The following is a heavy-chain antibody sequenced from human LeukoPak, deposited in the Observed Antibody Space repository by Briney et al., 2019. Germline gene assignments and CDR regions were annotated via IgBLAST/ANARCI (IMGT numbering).Heavy chain of an antibody. CDR1: GYTFTNYD. Sequence: VAAVKVSCKASGYTFTNYDINWVRQAPGQGLEWMGWVSPYNVNTKYAQNLQGRVTMTTDTSTNTAYMELRSLRSDDTAVYYCAKDLRGYYGSGHWGQGTLVTVSS. CDR2: VSPYNVNT. J-gene: IGHJ4*02. D-gene: IGHD3-10*01. CDR3: AKDLRGYYGSGH. V-gene: IGHV1-18*01.